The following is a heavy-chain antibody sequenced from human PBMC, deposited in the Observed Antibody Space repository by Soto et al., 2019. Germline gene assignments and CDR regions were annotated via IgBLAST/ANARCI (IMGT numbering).Heavy chain of an antibody. CDR3: ARYPVVVVPAANYGLDV. V-gene: IGHV4-31*03. CDR1: GVSVSSDIYY. Sequence: QVQLQGSGPGLVKPSQTLSLTCSVSGVSVSSDIYYWSWIRHHPGKGLEWIGYIYYSGNTYYNPSLGGRVTISLDTSKNHFSLRLRSVTPADTAVYYCARYPVVVVPAANYGLDVWGQGTTVTVSS. D-gene: IGHD2-2*01. J-gene: IGHJ6*02. CDR2: IYYSGNT.